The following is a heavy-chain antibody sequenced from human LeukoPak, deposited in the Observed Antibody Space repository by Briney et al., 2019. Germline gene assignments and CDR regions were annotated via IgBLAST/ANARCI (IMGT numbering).Heavy chain of an antibody. CDR2: IIPTLGIA. V-gene: IGHV1-69*04. CDR1: GGTFSSYA. D-gene: IGHD3-10*01. Sequence: GSSVKVSCKASGGTFSSYAISWVRQAPGQGLEWMGRIIPTLGIANYAQKFQGRVTITADKSTSTAYMELSSLRSEDTAVYYCARARQVRGVIGYYYYGMDVWGQGTTVTVSS. J-gene: IGHJ6*02. CDR3: ARARQVRGVIGYYYYGMDV.